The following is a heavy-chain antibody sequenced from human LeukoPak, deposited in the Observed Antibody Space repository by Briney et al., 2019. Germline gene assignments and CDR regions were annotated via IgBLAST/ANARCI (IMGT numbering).Heavy chain of an antibody. CDR3: ARSPDSSNFFTGSYDY. CDR1: GGSISSSSYY. V-gene: IGHV4-39*07. J-gene: IGHJ4*02. D-gene: IGHD6-13*01. CDR2: VYYTGAS. Sequence: SETLSLTCTVSGGSISSSSYYWGWIRQPSGKGLEWIGSVYYTGASYYNPSLKSRVTISVDTSKNQFSLKLSSVTAADTAVYYCARSPDSSNFFTGSYDYWGQGTLVTVSS.